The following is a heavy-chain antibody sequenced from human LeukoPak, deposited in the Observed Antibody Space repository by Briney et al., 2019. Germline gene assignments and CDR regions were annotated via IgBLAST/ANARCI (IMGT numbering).Heavy chain of an antibody. CDR3: ARSIQLWLLFDP. V-gene: IGHV1-8*01. CDR2: MNPNSGNT. J-gene: IGHJ5*02. CDR1: GYTFTSYD. Sequence: ASVKVSCKASGYTFTSYDINWVRQATGQGLEWMGWMNPNSGNTGYAQKFQGRVTMTRNTSISTVYMELSSLRSEDTAVYYCARSIQLWLLFDPWGQGTLVTVSS. D-gene: IGHD5-18*01.